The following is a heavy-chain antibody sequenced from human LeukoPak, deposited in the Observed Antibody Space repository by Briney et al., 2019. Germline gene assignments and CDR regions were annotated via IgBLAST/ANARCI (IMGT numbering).Heavy chain of an antibody. Sequence: GGSLRLSCAASGFTFSSYGMHWVRQAPGKGLEWVAVIWYDGSNKYYADSVKGRFTISRDNSKNTLYLQMNSLRAEDTAVYYCARDKHDYVWGSYPMGAFDIWGQGTTVSVSS. CDR2: IWYDGSNK. V-gene: IGHV3-33*01. CDR3: ARDKHDYVWGSYPMGAFDI. CDR1: GFTFSSYG. J-gene: IGHJ3*02. D-gene: IGHD3-16*02.